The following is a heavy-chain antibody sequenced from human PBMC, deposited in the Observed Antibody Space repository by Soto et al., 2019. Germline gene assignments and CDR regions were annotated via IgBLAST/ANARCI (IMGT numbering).Heavy chain of an antibody. Sequence: QVQLQESGPGLVKPSQTLSLTCSVSGGSTSSGGYYWSWIRQHPGKGLEWIAHIHHSGSTNYNPSLRSRVTISVETSNNHFSLKLSSVTAADTAVYYCARAVLVEPGVMVHWHYGMDVWGQGTTVTVS. CDR3: ARAVLVEPGVMVHWHYGMDV. CDR2: IHHSGST. CDR1: GGSTSSGGYY. V-gene: IGHV4-31*03. D-gene: IGHD2-2*01. J-gene: IGHJ6*02.